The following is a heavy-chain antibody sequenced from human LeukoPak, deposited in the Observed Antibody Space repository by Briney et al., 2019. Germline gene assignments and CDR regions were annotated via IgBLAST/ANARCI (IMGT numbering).Heavy chain of an antibody. CDR2: ISNNGGYT. V-gene: IGHV3-23*01. CDR3: ARAGGAARLYYYYGMDV. D-gene: IGHD6-6*01. Sequence: GGSLRLSCAASGFTFSSSAMSWVRQAPGKGLEWVSAISNNGGYTYYADSVKGRFTISRDNSKNTLYLQMNSLRAEDTAVYYCARAGGAARLYYYYGMDVWGQGTTVTVPS. CDR1: GFTFSSSA. J-gene: IGHJ6*02.